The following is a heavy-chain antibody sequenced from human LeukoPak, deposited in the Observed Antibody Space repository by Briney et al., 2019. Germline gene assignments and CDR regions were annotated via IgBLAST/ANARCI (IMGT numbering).Heavy chain of an antibody. CDR1: GYSFTSYW. CDR2: IYPGDSDT. Sequence: GESLKISCKGSGYSFTSYWVGWVRQMPGKGLGWMGIIYPGDSDTRYSPSFQGQVTISADKSLSTAYLQWSSLKASDTAMYYCASRHSHDAFDIWGQGTMVTVSS. V-gene: IGHV5-51*01. D-gene: IGHD4-11*01. J-gene: IGHJ3*02. CDR3: ASRHSHDAFDI.